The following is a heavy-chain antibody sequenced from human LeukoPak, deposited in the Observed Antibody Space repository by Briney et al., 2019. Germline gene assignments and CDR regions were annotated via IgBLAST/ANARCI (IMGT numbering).Heavy chain of an antibody. CDR1: GYTFTSYA. CDR2: INAGNGNT. V-gene: IGHV1-3*01. D-gene: IGHD1-26*01. Sequence: ASVKVSCKASGYTFTSYAMHWVRQAPGQSLEWMGWINAGNGNTKYSQKFQGRVTITRDTSASTAYMELSSLRSEDTAVYYCAREGVVGATETQLNDYWGQGTLVTVSS. J-gene: IGHJ4*02. CDR3: AREGVVGATETQLNDY.